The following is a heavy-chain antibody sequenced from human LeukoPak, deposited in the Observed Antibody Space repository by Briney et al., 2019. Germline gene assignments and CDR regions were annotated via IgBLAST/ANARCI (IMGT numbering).Heavy chain of an antibody. D-gene: IGHD3-10*01. CDR3: AREMRSPRGGFDY. CDR2: MYYSGST. Sequence: PSETLSLTCIVSSGSISSTSYYWGWIRQPPGMGLEWIGSMYYSGSTYYNPSPKSRVTISVDTSKSQFSLKLSSVTAADTAVYYCAREMRSPRGGFDYWDQGTLVTVSS. CDR1: SGSISSTSYY. V-gene: IGHV4-39*07. J-gene: IGHJ4*02.